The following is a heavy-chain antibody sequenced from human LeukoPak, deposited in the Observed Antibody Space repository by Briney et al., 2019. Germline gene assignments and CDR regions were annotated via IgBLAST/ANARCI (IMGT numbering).Heavy chain of an antibody. D-gene: IGHD3-3*02. Sequence: GGSLRLSCAASGFTFSSYSMNGVRQAPGRGLDWISYISRSGSTIYYADSVRGRFTISRDNGSSSLYLQMNSLRAEDTAIYYCARGPLSPALYFDSWGQGTLVTVSS. CDR2: ISRSGSTI. J-gene: IGHJ4*02. V-gene: IGHV3-48*01. CDR1: GFTFSSYS. CDR3: ARGPLSPALYFDS.